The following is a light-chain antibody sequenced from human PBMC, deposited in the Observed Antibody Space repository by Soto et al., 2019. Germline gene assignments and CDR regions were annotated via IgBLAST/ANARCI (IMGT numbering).Light chain of an antibody. Sequence: SPATLSLSPGERATLSCRASQSVGSNLAWYQQKPGQAPRLLIYDTSNRATGIPARFSGSGSGTDFTLTISSLEPEDFAVYYCQRGDTFGQGTRLEIK. J-gene: IGKJ5*01. CDR2: DTS. CDR1: QSVGSN. CDR3: QRGDT. V-gene: IGKV3-11*01.